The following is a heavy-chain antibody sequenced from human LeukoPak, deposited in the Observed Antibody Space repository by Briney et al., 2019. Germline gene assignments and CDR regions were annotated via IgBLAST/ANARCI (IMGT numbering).Heavy chain of an antibody. D-gene: IGHD3-10*01. CDR1: GGSFSGYY. CDR3: ARRGYYYASFDY. V-gene: IGHV4-34*01. J-gene: IGHJ4*02. Sequence: SETLSLTCAVYGGSFSGYYWSWIRQPPGKGLEWIGEINHSGSTNYNPSLKSRVTISVDMSKNQFSLKLSSVTAADTAVYYCARRGYYYASFDYWGQGTLVTVSS. CDR2: INHSGST.